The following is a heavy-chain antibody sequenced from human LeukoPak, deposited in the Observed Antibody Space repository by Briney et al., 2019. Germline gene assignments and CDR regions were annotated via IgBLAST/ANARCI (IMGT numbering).Heavy chain of an antibody. V-gene: IGHV1-2*06. D-gene: IGHD3-22*01. Sequence: ASVKVSCKASGYTFTDYYIHWVRQAPGQGLEWMGRISPNSGGTSYAQKFQGRVTMTRDTSTSTVYMELSSLRSEDTAVYYCAREGDSSGYYYPDYWGQGTLVTVSS. CDR3: AREGDSSGYYYPDY. CDR2: ISPNSGGT. CDR1: GYTFTDYY. J-gene: IGHJ4*02.